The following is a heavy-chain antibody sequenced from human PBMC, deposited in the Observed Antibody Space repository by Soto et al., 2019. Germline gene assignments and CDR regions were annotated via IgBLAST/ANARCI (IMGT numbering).Heavy chain of an antibody. CDR2: ILYDGRKK. Sequence: QMQLVESGGGVVQPGRSLRLSCAASGFTVSSFGIHWVRQAPGKGLEWVAIILYDGRKKYYADSLKGRYTIARDNSKNTLNLQVNSLRAEDTAVYYCARRVNYFDQWGQGTLVTVSS. CDR3: ARRVNYFDQ. CDR1: GFTVSSFG. J-gene: IGHJ4*02. V-gene: IGHV3-33*01.